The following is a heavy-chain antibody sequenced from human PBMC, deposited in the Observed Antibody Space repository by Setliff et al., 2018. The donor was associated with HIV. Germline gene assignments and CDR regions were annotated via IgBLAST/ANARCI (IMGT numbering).Heavy chain of an antibody. V-gene: IGHV4-34*01. CDR1: GGSLSDDY. CDR2: INHRGLS. D-gene: IGHD3-3*01. Sequence: PSETLSLTCAVYGGSLSDDYWSWIRQPPGKGLEWIGEINHRGLSNFNQSLKSRVSISVDTPRNQFSLKLTSVTAADTAVYYCARGGGFWSGQLDYWGQGTLVTVSS. J-gene: IGHJ4*02. CDR3: ARGGGFWSGQLDY.